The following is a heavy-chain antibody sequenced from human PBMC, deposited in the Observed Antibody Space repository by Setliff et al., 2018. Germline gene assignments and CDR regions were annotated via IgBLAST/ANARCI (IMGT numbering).Heavy chain of an antibody. D-gene: IGHD3-22*01. CDR2: ISGYNGNT. V-gene: IGHV1-18*01. Sequence: ASVKVSCKASGFTFKTYSFSWIRQAPGQGLEWVGWISGYNGNTIYAQKFQGRVTMTTDTSTNTAYMELTSLTSDDTALYYCVRGQGPRTVVAIPFDHWGQGTLVTVSS. J-gene: IGHJ4*02. CDR1: GFTFKTYS. CDR3: VRGQGPRTVVAIPFDH.